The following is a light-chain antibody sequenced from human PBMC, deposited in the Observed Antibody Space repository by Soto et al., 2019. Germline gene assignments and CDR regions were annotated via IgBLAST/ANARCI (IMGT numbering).Light chain of an antibody. CDR3: HQYGSSPLN. Sequence: ENVLTQFPGTLSLSPGDRATLSCRASQSLSSDSLAWYQQKPGQAPRLLIYGASSRANGIPDRFSGSGSGTDLTLTISRLEPEDFAVYYCHQYGSSPLNFGRGTKADI. J-gene: IGKJ4*01. CDR2: GAS. CDR1: QSLSSDS. V-gene: IGKV3-20*01.